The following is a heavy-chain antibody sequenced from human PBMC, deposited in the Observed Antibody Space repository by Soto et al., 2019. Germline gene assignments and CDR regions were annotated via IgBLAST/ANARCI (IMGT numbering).Heavy chain of an antibody. V-gene: IGHV6-1*01. CDR1: GDSGSSDITS. CDR3: ARGKAIDV. D-gene: IGHD3-10*01. J-gene: IGHJ3*01. CDR2: TYYRSTWCH. Sequence: QGQLQQSGPGLVKPSQTLSLTCAISGDSGSSDITSWNWIRQSPYRGLEWLGRTYYRSTWCHDYAGYVQRRMTINPDTSTTQFSLELLSMTPENTAVYYCARGKAIDVWGQATEVTVSS.